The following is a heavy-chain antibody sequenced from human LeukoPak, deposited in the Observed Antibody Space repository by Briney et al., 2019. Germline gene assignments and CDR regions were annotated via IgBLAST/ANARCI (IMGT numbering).Heavy chain of an antibody. Sequence: PSETLSLTCTVSGGSISRSSYYWGWIRQPPGEGLEWIGSIYYSGSTYYNPSLKSRVTISVDTSKNQFSLKLSSVTAADTAVYYCARVTRYGDYGWVPHCPVPPGYIDYWGQGTLVTVSS. CDR3: ARVTRYGDYGWVPHCPVPPGYIDY. V-gene: IGHV4-39*07. CDR1: GGSISRSSYY. D-gene: IGHD4-17*01. CDR2: IYYSGST. J-gene: IGHJ4*02.